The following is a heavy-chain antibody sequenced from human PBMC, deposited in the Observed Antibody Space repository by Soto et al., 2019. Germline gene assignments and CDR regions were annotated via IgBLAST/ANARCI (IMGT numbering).Heavy chain of an antibody. CDR3: VSGDLPYDY. Sequence: SETLSLTCAVYGGSFSGYYWSWIRQPPGKGLEWIGSIYYSGSTYYNPSLKSRVTISVDTSKNQFSLKLSSVTAADTAVYYCVSGDLPYDYWGQGTLVTVSS. CDR2: IYYSGST. CDR1: GGSFSGYY. V-gene: IGHV4-34*01. J-gene: IGHJ4*02. D-gene: IGHD2-21*02.